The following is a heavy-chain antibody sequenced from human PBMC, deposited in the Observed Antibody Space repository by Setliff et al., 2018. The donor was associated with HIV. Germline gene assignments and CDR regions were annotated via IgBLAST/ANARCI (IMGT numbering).Heavy chain of an antibody. V-gene: IGHV4-34*01. J-gene: IGHJ5*02. CDR1: GGSFSGYY. Sequence: SETLSLTCAVYGGSFSGYYWSWIRQPPGKGLEWIGEINHSGSTNYNPSLKSRITISVDTSKSQFSLKLSSVTAADTAVYYCARLVGPYYDFWSGFQVWFDPWGQGTLVTVSS. CDR2: INHSGST. D-gene: IGHD3-3*01. CDR3: ARLVGPYYDFWSGFQVWFDP.